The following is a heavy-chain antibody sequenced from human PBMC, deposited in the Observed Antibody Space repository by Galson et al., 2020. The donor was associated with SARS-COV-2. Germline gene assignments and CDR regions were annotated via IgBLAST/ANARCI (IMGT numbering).Heavy chain of an antibody. CDR3: ARDALNRIAATPRYYYYYMYV. V-gene: IGHV3-30*16. CDR1: GLTFSSYA. D-gene: IGHD6-13*01. Sequence: GGSLRLSCAASGLTFSSYAMPWVRHAPGKGLEWVAVLSYDGSNKYYADSVTGRFTISRDNSKNTLYLQMNSLRAEDTAVYYCARDALNRIAATPRYYYYYMYVWGKGTTVTVSS. J-gene: IGHJ6*03. CDR2: LSYDGSNK.